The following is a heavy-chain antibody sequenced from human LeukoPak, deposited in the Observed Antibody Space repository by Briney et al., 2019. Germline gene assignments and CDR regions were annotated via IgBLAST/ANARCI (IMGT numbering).Heavy chain of an antibody. Sequence: GASVKVSCKASGYTFTGYYMHWVRQAPGQGLEWMGWINPNSGGTNYAQKFQGRVTMTRDTSISTAYMELSRLRSDDTAVYYCARGGTIQLWFITDAFDIWGQGTMVTVSS. CDR2: INPNSGGT. D-gene: IGHD5-18*01. V-gene: IGHV1-2*02. CDR3: ARGGTIQLWFITDAFDI. CDR1: GYTFTGYY. J-gene: IGHJ3*02.